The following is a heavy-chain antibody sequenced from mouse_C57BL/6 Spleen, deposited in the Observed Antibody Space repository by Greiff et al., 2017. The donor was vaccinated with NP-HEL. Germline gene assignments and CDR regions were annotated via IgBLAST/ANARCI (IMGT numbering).Heavy chain of an antibody. J-gene: IGHJ3*01. V-gene: IGHV7-1*01. CDR1: GFTFSDFY. Sequence: EVMLVESGGGLVQSGRSLRLSCATSGFTFSDFYMEWVRQAPGKGLEWIAASRNKANDYTTEYSASVKGRFIVSRDTSQSILYLQMNALRAEDTAIYYCARDSRGSRAFAYWGQGTLVTVSA. CDR3: ARDSRGSRAFAY. CDR2: SRNKANDYTT. D-gene: IGHD1-1*01.